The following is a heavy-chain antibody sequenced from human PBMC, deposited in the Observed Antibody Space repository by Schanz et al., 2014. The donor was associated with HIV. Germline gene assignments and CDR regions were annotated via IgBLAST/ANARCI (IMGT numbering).Heavy chain of an antibody. CDR3: ANSGYCTSGICYTRGDGMDV. V-gene: IGHV3-53*01. CDR1: GPSVSSNY. Sequence: EVHLVESGGGLIQPGGSLRLSCGTSGPSVSSNYMSWVRQAPGKGLEWVSTVSGSGGHTYYADSVKGRFTISRDNSKNTLFLQMNSLRAEDTAVYYCANSGYCTSGICYTRGDGMDVWGQGTTVTVSS. D-gene: IGHD2-8*01. CDR2: SGSGGHT. J-gene: IGHJ6*02.